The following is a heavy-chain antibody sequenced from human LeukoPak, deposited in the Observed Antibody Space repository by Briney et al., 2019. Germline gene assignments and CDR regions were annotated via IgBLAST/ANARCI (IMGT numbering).Heavy chain of an antibody. V-gene: IGHV3-21*01. CDR2: ISTSSIYI. Sequence: PGGSLRLSCAASGFTLSSYSMNWVRQAPGKGLEWVSSISTSSIYIYYADSVKGRFTISRGNAKNSLYLQMNSLRAEDTAVYYCAELGITMIGGVWGKGTTVTISS. CDR3: AELGITMIGGV. CDR1: GFTLSSYS. D-gene: IGHD3-10*02. J-gene: IGHJ6*04.